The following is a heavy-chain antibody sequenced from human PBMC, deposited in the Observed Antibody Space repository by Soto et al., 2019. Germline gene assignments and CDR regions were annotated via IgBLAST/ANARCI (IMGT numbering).Heavy chain of an antibody. D-gene: IGHD5-12*01. CDR3: ARDPGYSSFDH. CDR1: GFTFSGSW. J-gene: IGHJ4*02. Sequence: DVQLVESGGGLVQPGGSLRLPCAASGFTFSGSWMSWVRQAPGKGLEFVANIKEDGSVKNYVDSVKGRFTISRDNAKNSVYLQMNSLRDEDTAVYYCARDPGYSSFDHWGQGTLVTVSS. CDR2: IKEDGSVK. V-gene: IGHV3-7*01.